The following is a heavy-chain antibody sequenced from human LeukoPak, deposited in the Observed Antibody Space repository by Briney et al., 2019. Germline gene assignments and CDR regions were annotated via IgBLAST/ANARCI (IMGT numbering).Heavy chain of an antibody. CDR3: AREVSGDVNFDY. Sequence: PGGSLRLSCAASGFTFSSYGMHWVRQAPGKGLEWVAFIRYDGSNKYYADSVKGRFTISRDNSKNTLYLQMNSLRAEDTAVYYCAREVSGDVNFDYWGRGTLVTVSS. D-gene: IGHD7-27*01. J-gene: IGHJ4*02. CDR1: GFTFSSYG. V-gene: IGHV3-30*02. CDR2: IRYDGSNK.